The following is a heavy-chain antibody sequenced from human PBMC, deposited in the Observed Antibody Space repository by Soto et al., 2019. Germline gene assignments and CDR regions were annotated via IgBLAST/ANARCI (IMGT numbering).Heavy chain of an antibody. CDR2: MYNTGST. D-gene: IGHD2-21*02. CDR3: ARDLWGYCGTDCYPLDV. V-gene: IGHV4-59*01. Sequence: QVQLQESGPGLVKPSETLSLTCTVSGGTISRYYWSWIRQPPGKGLEWIGYMYNTGSTVYNPSFKGRVTISVDTSKNQCSLKLNSVPAADTAVYYCARDLWGYCGTDCYPLDVWGQGTTVTVSS. CDR1: GGTISRYY. J-gene: IGHJ6*02.